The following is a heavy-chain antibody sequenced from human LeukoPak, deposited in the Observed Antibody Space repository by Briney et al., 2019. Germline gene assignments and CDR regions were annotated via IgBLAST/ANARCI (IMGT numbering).Heavy chain of an antibody. D-gene: IGHD1-20*01. CDR2: IHPNSGNT. Sequence: ASVKVSCKASGYTFTSYDINWVRQATGQGLEWMGWIHPNSGNTGYAQKFQGTVTMTRNTSISTAYMELSSLRSEDTDVYYCARGSNWIWYYYGMDVWGQGTTVTVSS. J-gene: IGHJ6*02. CDR1: GYTFTSYD. CDR3: ARGSNWIWYYYGMDV. V-gene: IGHV1-8*01.